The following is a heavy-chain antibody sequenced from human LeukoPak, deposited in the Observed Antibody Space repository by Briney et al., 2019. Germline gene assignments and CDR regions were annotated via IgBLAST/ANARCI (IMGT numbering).Heavy chain of an antibody. CDR2: ISWNSADI. Sequence: PGRSLRLSCAASGFTFDDYAMHWVRQAPGRGLEWVSRISWNSADIGYAGSVKGRFIISRDNAKNSLYLQLNSLRTDDTAFYYCAKDIASVSAAGPGFENWGQGTLVTVSS. D-gene: IGHD6-13*01. CDR3: AKDIASVSAAGPGFEN. CDR1: GFTFDDYA. J-gene: IGHJ4*02. V-gene: IGHV3-9*01.